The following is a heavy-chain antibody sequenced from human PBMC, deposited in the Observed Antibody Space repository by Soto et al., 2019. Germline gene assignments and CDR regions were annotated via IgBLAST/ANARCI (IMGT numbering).Heavy chain of an antibody. V-gene: IGHV3-48*01. CDR2: ISSSSSAI. CDR3: TRGAFF. J-gene: IGHJ4*02. CDR1: GFTFSTYT. D-gene: IGHD3-3*01. Sequence: PGGSLRLSCAASGFTFSTYTMNWVRQAPWKGLEWVSYISSSSSAIYYADSVKGRFTISRDNAKSSLYLQMNSLRVEDTAVYYCTRGAFFWGQGTLVTV.